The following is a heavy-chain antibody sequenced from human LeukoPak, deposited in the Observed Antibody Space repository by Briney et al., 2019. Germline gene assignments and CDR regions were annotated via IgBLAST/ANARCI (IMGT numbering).Heavy chain of an antibody. J-gene: IGHJ4*02. V-gene: IGHV3-20*01. CDR3: GRDRSYGSFDY. CDR1: GFTFNNYG. Sequence: GGSLRLSCAASGFTFNNYGMNWVRQVPGKGLEWVSGTGGSTGYADSVKGRFTISRDNAKDSLYLQMNNLRAEDTALYHCGRDRSYGSFDYWGQGTLVTVSS. D-gene: IGHD5-18*01. CDR2: TGGST.